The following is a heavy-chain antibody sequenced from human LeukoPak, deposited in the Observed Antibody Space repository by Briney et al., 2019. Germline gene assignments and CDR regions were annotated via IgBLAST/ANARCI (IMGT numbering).Heavy chain of an antibody. Sequence: SVKVSCKASAGTFSSYTISWVRQAPGQGLEWMGRIIPILGIANYAQKFQGRVTITADKSTSTAYMELSSLRSEDTAVYYCARGGWPHARGMDVWGQGTTVTVSS. CDR1: AGTFSSYT. CDR3: ARGGWPHARGMDV. V-gene: IGHV1-69*02. J-gene: IGHJ6*02. CDR2: IIPILGIA. D-gene: IGHD2-15*01.